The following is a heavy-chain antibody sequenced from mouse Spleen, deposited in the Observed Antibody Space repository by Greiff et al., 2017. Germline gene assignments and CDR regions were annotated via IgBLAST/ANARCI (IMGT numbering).Heavy chain of an antibody. D-gene: IGHD1-1*02. Sequence: EVKVEESGGGLVKPGGSLKLSCAASGFTFSSYTMSWVRQTPEKRLEWVATISSGGSYTYYPDSVKGRFTISRDNAKNTLYLQMSSLKSEDTAMYYCTRDEGSYVYWYFDVWGAGTTVTVSS. J-gene: IGHJ1*01. V-gene: IGHV5-6-4*01. CDR1: GFTFSSYT. CDR3: TRDEGSYVYWYFDV. CDR2: ISSGGSYT.